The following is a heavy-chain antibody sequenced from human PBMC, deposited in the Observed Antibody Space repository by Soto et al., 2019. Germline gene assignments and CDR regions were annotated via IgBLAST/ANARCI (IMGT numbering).Heavy chain of an antibody. D-gene: IGHD2-15*01. CDR3: ARELQGLYYFDY. Sequence: ASVKVACKASGYTFISYAIHWVRQAPGQRLEWMGWINAGNGNTKYSQKFQGRVTITRDTSASTAYMELTSLRSEDTAVYYCARELQGLYYFDYWGQGTLVTVSS. CDR1: GYTFISYA. V-gene: IGHV1-3*01. CDR2: INAGNGNT. J-gene: IGHJ4*02.